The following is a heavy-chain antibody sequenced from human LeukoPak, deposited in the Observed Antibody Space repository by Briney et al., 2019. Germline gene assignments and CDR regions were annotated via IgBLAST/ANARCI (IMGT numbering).Heavy chain of an antibody. V-gene: IGHV3-53*01. J-gene: IGHJ4*02. CDR2: IYSGGST. CDR3: AKDLYYYDSSGYYSSR. CDR1: GFTVSSNY. D-gene: IGHD3-22*01. Sequence: PGGSLRLSCAASGFTVSSNYMSWVRQAPGKGLEWVSVIYSGGSTYYADSVKGRFTISRDNSKNTLYLQMNSLRAEDTAVYYCAKDLYYYDSSGYYSSRWGQGTLVTVSS.